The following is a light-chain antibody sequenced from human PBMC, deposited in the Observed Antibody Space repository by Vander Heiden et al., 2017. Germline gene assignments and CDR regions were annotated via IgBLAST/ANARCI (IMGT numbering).Light chain of an antibody. V-gene: IGLV1-40*01. CDR2: GNN. CDR3: QSYDDSLSGSL. CDR1: PSNIRARFD. Sequence: QSVLTQPPSVSGAPGQSVTISCTGSPSNIRARFDVHWYQQLPGTAPKLLIYGNNNRPSGVPDRVSGSKSGTSASLAITGLQAEDEADYYCQSYDDSLSGSLFGGGTKLTVL. J-gene: IGLJ2*01.